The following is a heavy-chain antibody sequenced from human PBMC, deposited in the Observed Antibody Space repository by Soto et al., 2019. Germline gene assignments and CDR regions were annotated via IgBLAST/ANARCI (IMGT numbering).Heavy chain of an antibody. Sequence: GGSLRLSCAASGFTLSSYWMSWVRQAPGKGLEWVANIKQDGSEKYYVDSVKGRFTISRDNAKNSLYLQMNSLRAEDTALYYCAKDLTEGYSSSWYFDYWGQGTLVTVSS. J-gene: IGHJ4*02. CDR2: IKQDGSEK. V-gene: IGHV3-7*03. CDR3: AKDLTEGYSSSWYFDY. D-gene: IGHD6-13*01. CDR1: GFTLSSYW.